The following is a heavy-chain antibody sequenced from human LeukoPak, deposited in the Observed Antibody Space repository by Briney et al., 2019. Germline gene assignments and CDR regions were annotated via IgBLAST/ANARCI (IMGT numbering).Heavy chain of an antibody. V-gene: IGHV3-21*01. CDR1: GFTSSSYS. CDR2: IRSSSSYI. D-gene: IGHD1-26*01. J-gene: IGHJ4*02. Sequence: NPGGSLRLSCAASGFTSSSYSMNWVRQAPGKGLEWVSSIRSSSSYIYYADSVKGRFTISRDNAKNSLYLQVNSLRAEDTAVYYCARVRSGSDDYWGQGTLVTVSS. CDR3: ARVRSGSDDY.